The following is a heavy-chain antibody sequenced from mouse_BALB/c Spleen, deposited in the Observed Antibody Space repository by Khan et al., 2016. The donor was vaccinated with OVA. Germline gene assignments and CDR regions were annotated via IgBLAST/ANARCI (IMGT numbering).Heavy chain of an antibody. D-gene: IGHD1-1*01. CDR3: ARHNYGPFAY. Sequence: EVELVESGGGLVKPGGPLKLSCTTSGFTFSTYAMSWVRQTPEKRLEWVATISSGGDYTYYPDSVKGRFTISRDNAKSTLYLQMSSLRSEDTVMYYCARHNYGPFAYWGQGTLVTVAA. CDR1: GFTFSTYA. J-gene: IGHJ3*01. CDR2: ISSGGDYT. V-gene: IGHV5-9-3*01.